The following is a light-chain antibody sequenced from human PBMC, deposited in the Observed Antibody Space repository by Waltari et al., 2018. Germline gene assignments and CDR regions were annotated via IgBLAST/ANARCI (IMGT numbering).Light chain of an antibody. CDR3: SSYTSSNTLV. Sequence: QSALTQPASVSGSPGQSITISCTGTSSDFGDYDYVSWYQQYPGKAPKLMIYDVTNRPSGVSTRFSVSKSGNAASPTISGLQAEDEAEYYCSSYTSSNTLVFGGGTKLTVL. V-gene: IGLV2-14*01. CDR1: SSDFGDYDY. CDR2: DVT. J-gene: IGLJ2*01.